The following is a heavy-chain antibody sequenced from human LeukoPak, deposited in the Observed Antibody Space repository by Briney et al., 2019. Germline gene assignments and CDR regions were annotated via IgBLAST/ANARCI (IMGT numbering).Heavy chain of an antibody. Sequence: SGGSLRLSCAASGFTFDDYGISWVRQAPGKGLEWVSGINWNGGSTGYADSVKGRFTISRDNSKNTLYLQMNSLRAEDTAVYYCAKARGRDGYNLRGFDPWGQGTLVTVSS. J-gene: IGHJ5*02. CDR1: GFTFDDYG. D-gene: IGHD5-24*01. CDR3: AKARGRDGYNLRGFDP. V-gene: IGHV3-20*04. CDR2: INWNGGST.